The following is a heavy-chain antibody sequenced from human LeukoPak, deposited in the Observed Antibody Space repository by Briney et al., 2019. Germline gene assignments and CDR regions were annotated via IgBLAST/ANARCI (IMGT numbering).Heavy chain of an antibody. Sequence: PSETLSLTCTVSGGSISSYYWSWIRQPPGKGLEWIGYIYYSGSTSYNPSLKSRVTISVDTSKNQFSLKLTSVTAADTAFHYCARGRAIAARDYWGQGTLVTVSS. CDR3: ARGRAIAARDY. CDR2: IYYSGST. V-gene: IGHV4-59*01. J-gene: IGHJ4*02. CDR1: GGSISSYY. D-gene: IGHD6-6*01.